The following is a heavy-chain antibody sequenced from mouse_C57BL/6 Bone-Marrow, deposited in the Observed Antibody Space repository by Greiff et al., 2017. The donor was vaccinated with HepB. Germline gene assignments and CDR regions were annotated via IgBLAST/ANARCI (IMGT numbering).Heavy chain of an antibody. CDR3: ARDHTIVTEAY. CDR2: ISDGGSYT. CDR1: GFAFSSYA. J-gene: IGHJ3*01. V-gene: IGHV5-4*01. Sequence: VQLQESGGGLVKPGGSLKLSCAASGFAFSSYAMSWVRQTPEKRLEWVATISDGGSYTYYPDNVKGRFTISRDNAKNNLYLQMSHLKSEDTAMYYCARDHTIVTEAYWGQGTLVTVSA. D-gene: IGHD2-5*01.